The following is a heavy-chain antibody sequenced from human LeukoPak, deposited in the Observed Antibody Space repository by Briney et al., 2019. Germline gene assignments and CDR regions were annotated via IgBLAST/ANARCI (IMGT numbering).Heavy chain of an antibody. CDR2: VFDSGRT. CDR1: GGAMASSY. D-gene: IGHD5-18*01. CDR3: TTIKRGNIFGYFDF. Sequence: ESLSLSGAVCGGAMASSYWSWIRQSPGKGLEWIGYVFDSGRTKENPSLKSRVTLSADTSKNQLSLRLSSVTAADTAVYYCTTIKRGNIFGYFDFWGQGILVTVSS. J-gene: IGHJ4*02. V-gene: IGHV4-59*01.